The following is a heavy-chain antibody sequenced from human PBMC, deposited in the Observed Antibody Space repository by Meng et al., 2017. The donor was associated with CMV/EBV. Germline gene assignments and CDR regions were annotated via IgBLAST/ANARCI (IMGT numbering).Heavy chain of an antibody. V-gene: IGHV3-21*01. CDR1: GFTFSSYS. J-gene: IGHJ4*02. Sequence: GGSLRLSCAASGFTFSSYSMNWVRQAPGKGLEWVSSISSSSSYIYYADSVKGRFTISRDNAKNSLYLQMNSLRAEDTAVYYCARGPESSGYYSVDYWGQGTLVTVSS. CDR2: ISSSSSYI. CDR3: ARGPESSGYYSVDY. D-gene: IGHD3-22*01.